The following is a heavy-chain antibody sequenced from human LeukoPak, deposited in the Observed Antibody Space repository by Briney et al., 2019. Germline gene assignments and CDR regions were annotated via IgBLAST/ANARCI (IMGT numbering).Heavy chain of an antibody. V-gene: IGHV4-30-2*01. D-gene: IGHD3-9*01. CDR2: IYHSGST. CDR3: ARGRYYSILTTYTPPNY. CDR1: GGSISSGGYY. Sequence: SQTLSLTCTVSGGSISSGGYYWSWIRQPPGKGLEWIGYIYHSGSTYYNPSLKSRVTISVDRSKNQFSLKLSSVTAADTAVYYCARGRYYSILTTYTPPNYWGQGTLVTVSS. J-gene: IGHJ4*02.